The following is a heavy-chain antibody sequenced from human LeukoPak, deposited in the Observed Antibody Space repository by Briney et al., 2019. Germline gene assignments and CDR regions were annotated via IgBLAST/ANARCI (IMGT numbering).Heavy chain of an antibody. D-gene: IGHD6-13*01. Sequence: SETLSLTCTVSGGSISSYYWSWIRQPPGKGLEWIGYIYYSGSTNYNPSLKSRVTISVDTSKNQFSLKLSSVTAADTAVYYCASRLHSSYSSSWRFDYWGQGTLVTVST. CDR1: GGSISSYY. V-gene: IGHV4-59*01. CDR3: ASRLHSSYSSSWRFDY. CDR2: IYYSGST. J-gene: IGHJ4*02.